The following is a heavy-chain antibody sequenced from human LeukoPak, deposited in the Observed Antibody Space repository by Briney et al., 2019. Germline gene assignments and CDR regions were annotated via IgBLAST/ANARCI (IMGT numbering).Heavy chain of an antibody. CDR3: ARGITIFGVVIMFRDWFDP. CDR1: GYIFTSYD. D-gene: IGHD3-3*01. Sequence: ASVKVSCKASGYIFTSYDINWVRQATGQGLEWMGWMNPNSGNTGYAQKFQGRVTMTRDTSTSTVYMELSSLRSEDTAVYYCARGITIFGVVIMFRDWFDPWGQGTLVTVSS. CDR2: MNPNSGNT. J-gene: IGHJ5*02. V-gene: IGHV1-8*01.